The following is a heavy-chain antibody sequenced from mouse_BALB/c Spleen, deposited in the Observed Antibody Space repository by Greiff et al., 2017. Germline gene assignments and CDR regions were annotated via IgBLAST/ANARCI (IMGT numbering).Heavy chain of an antibody. CDR3: ARSGGNFLDY. CDR2: IYPGDGDT. Sequence: QVQLKQSGPELVKPGASVKISCKASGYAFSSSWMNWVKQRPGQGLEWIGRIYPGDGDTNYNGKFKGKATLTADKSSSTAYMQLSSLTSVDSAVYFCARSGGNFLDYWGQGTTLTVSS. V-gene: IGHV1-82*01. D-gene: IGHD2-1*01. J-gene: IGHJ2*01. CDR1: GYAFSSSW.